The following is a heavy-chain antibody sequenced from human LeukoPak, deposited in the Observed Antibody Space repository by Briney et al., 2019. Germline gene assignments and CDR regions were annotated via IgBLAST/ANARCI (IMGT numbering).Heavy chain of an antibody. D-gene: IGHD5-18*01. CDR2: INPNSGGT. V-gene: IGHV1-2*02. Sequence: GASVKVSCKASGYTFTGYYMHWVRQAPGQGLEWMGWINPNSGGTNYAQKFQGRVTMTRDTSISTAYMELSRLRSDDTAVYYCARDPLDSYGFHYYYMDVWGKGTTVTVSS. J-gene: IGHJ6*03. CDR1: GYTFTGYY. CDR3: ARDPLDSYGFHYYYMDV.